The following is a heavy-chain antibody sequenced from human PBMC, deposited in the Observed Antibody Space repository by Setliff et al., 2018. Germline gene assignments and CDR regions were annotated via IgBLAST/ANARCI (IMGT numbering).Heavy chain of an antibody. CDR1: GFTFSSFA. D-gene: IGHD3-10*01. CDR3: AKDKDVRVDYFDY. V-gene: IGHV3-23*01. CDR2: INVGGTNT. J-gene: IGHJ4*02. Sequence: LRLSCAASGFTFSSFAMSWVRQAPGKRLEWVSIINVGGTNTYYRDSVKGRFTISRDSSKSTLYLQMNSLRAEDTAIYYCAKDKDVRVDYFDYWGPGTLVTVSS.